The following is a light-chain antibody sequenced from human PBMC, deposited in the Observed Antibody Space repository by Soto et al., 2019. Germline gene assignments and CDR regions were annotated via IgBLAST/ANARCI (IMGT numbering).Light chain of an antibody. CDR2: GAS. V-gene: IGKV3-20*01. CDR1: QSVSSSF. J-gene: IGKJ2*01. CDR3: QQYGSAPLT. Sequence: EIVLTQSPGTLSLSPGERATLSCRASQSVSSSFLAWYQQKPGQDPRLLIYGASSRATGIPDRFSGSGSGTDFTLTISRLEPEDFAVYYCQQYGSAPLTFGQGTKLGIK.